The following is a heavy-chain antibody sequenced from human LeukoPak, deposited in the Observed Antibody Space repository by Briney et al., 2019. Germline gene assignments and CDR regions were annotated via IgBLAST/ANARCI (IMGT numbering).Heavy chain of an antibody. J-gene: IGHJ4*02. CDR1: GYSISSGYN. V-gene: IGHV4-38-2*01. CDR2: IHHSGGT. Sequence: SETLSLTCAVSGYSISSGYNWGWIRQPPGKGLEWIWSIHHSGGTFYNPSLKGRVTISVDTSKNQFSLKLSSVTAADTAVYYCARQVYYGSGSYWVDYWGQGTLVTVSS. CDR3: ARQVYYGSGSYWVDY. D-gene: IGHD3-10*01.